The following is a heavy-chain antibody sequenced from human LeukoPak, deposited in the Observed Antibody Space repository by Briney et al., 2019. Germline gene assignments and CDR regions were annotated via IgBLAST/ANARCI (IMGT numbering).Heavy chain of an antibody. CDR2: IYPGDSDT. J-gene: IGHJ4*02. CDR1: GYSFTSYW. V-gene: IGHV5-51*01. Sequence: GESLKISCKGSGYSFTSYWIGWVRQMPGKGLERMGIIYPGDSDTRYSPSFQGQVTISADKSISTAYLQWSSLKASDTAMYYCARALYYYGSGSEFDYWGQRTLVTVSS. CDR3: ARALYYYGSGSEFDY. D-gene: IGHD3-10*01.